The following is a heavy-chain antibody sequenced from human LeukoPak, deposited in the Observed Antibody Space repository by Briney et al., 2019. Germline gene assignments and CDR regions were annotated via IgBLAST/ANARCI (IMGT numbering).Heavy chain of an antibody. Sequence: SETLSLTCAVSGGSISSSSYYWGWIRQPPGKGLEWIGSIYYSGSTYYNPSLKSRVTISVDTSKNQFSLKLSSVTAADTAVYYCARRVPAGHYFDYWGQGTLVTVSS. V-gene: IGHV4-39*07. J-gene: IGHJ4*02. CDR1: GGSISSSSYY. D-gene: IGHD1-14*01. CDR2: IYYSGST. CDR3: ARRVPAGHYFDY.